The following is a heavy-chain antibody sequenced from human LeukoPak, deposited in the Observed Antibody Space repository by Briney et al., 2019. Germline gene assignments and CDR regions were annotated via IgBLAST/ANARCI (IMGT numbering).Heavy chain of an antibody. Sequence: SQTLSLTCTVLGGSISSRRCYGTWLRQHPGKGLEWIGYIYYTGSTYYNPSLRSRLTISVDTSRNQLSLKLTSVSSADKAVKYCETVDDFDASAGWVYFDFGGRGTRVSVSS. J-gene: IGHJ4*02. D-gene: IGHD6-19*01. CDR3: ETVDDFDASAGWVYFDF. V-gene: IGHV4-31*03. CDR2: IYYTGST. CDR1: GGSISSRRCY.